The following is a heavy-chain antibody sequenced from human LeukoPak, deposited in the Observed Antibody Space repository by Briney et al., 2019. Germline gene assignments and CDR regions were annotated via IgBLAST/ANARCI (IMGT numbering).Heavy chain of an antibody. J-gene: IGHJ4*02. CDR3: LGSGDRG. Sequence: GGSLRLSCAASGFTFDDYGMSWVRQAPGRGLEWVGNINPDGRETYYVDSMKGRFTISRDNAKDSVYLQMNTLRVEDTAVYYCLGSGDRGWGQGTLVTVSS. CDR2: INPDGRET. CDR1: GFTFDDYG. D-gene: IGHD5-12*01. V-gene: IGHV3-7*01.